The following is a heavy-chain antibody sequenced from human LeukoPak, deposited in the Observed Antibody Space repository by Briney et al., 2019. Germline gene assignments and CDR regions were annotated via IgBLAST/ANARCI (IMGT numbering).Heavy chain of an antibody. J-gene: IGHJ4*02. CDR2: IYYSGST. V-gene: IGHV4-59*08. CDR1: GGSISSYY. D-gene: IGHD6-19*01. CDR3: ARIQKGSSGRYGGDLGFDY. Sequence: SETLSLTCTVSGGSISSYYWSWIRQPPGKGLEWIGYIYYSGSTNYNPSLKSRVTISVDTSKNQFSLKLSSVTAADTAVYYCARIQKGSSGRYGGDLGFDYWGQGTLVTVSS.